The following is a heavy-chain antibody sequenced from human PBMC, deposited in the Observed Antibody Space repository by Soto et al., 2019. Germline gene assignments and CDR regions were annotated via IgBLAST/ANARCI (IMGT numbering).Heavy chain of an antibody. D-gene: IGHD5-18*01. CDR2: INPNGGIT. J-gene: IGHJ4*02. V-gene: IGHV1-46*01. CDR1: GYTFTHYY. CDR3: ATSVNSAMAFDY. Sequence: QVQLVQSGAEVKKPGASVRVSCKASGYTFTHYYIHWVRQAPGQGLEWMGIINPNGGITTYAQKFRAGFSMTRDESTSTVYLELSSLRSEDSAVYYCATSVNSAMAFDYWGQGTLVTVSS.